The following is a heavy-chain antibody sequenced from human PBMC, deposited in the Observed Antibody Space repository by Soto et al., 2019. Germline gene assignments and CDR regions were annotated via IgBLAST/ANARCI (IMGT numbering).Heavy chain of an antibody. V-gene: IGHV4-34*01. D-gene: IGHD2-8*01. Sequence: QVQLQQWGAGLLKPSETLSLTCAVYGGSFSGYYWSWIRQPPGKGLEWIGEINHSGSTNYNPSLKSRVTISVDTSKNQFSLKLSSVTAADTAVYYCARGLFCRYCTNCVRRPPWFDPWGQGTLVTVSS. CDR3: ARGLFCRYCTNCVRRPPWFDP. CDR1: GGSFSGYY. CDR2: INHSGST. J-gene: IGHJ5*02.